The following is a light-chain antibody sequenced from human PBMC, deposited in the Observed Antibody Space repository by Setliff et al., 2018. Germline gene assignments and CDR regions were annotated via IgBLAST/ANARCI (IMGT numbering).Light chain of an antibody. CDR3: AAWDDSLNGEV. V-gene: IGLV1-44*01. CDR1: SSNIGSNT. J-gene: IGLJ1*01. Sequence: QSVLTQPPSASGTPGQRVTISCSGSSSNIGSNTVNWYQQLPGTAPKLLIHWNNQRPSGVPDRVSGSKSGTSASLAVSGLQSEDEADYYCAAWDDSLNGEVFGTGTKVTVL. CDR2: WNN.